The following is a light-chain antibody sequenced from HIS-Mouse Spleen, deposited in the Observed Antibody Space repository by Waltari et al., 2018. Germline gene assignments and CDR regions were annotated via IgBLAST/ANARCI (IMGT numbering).Light chain of an antibody. Sequence: EIVLTQSPGTLSLSPGERATLSGRASQSVSSSYLAWYQQKPGQAPRLLIYGASSRATGIPDRFSGSGSGTDFTLTISRLEPEDFAVYYCQQYGSSHSLTFGGGTKVEIK. CDR1: QSVSSSY. CDR3: QQYGSSHSLT. V-gene: IGKV3-20*01. CDR2: GAS. J-gene: IGKJ4*01.